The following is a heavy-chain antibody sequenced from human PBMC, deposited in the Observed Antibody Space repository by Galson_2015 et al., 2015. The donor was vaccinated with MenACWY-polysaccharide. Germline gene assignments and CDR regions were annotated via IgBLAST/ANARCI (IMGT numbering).Heavy chain of an antibody. Sequence: SLRLSCAASGFTFTSYWMSWVRQAPGKGLEWVAHIKQDESEKYYVDSVKGRFTISRDNAQNSLFLQMNSLRAEDTAMYYCARDDGSWERPLDYWGQGTLVTGSS. CDR1: GFTFTSYW. J-gene: IGHJ4*02. V-gene: IGHV3-7*01. CDR3: ARDDGSWERPLDY. CDR2: IKQDESEK. D-gene: IGHD1-26*01.